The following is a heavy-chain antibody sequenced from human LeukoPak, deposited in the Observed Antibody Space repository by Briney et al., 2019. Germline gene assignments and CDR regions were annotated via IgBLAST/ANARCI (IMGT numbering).Heavy chain of an antibody. CDR1: GFTFSNYW. V-gene: IGHV3-7*04. Sequence: GGSLRLSCATSGFTFSNYWMSWVRQTPGKGLEWVANIKQDGSERYYVDSVKGRFTISRDNAKNSLYLQMKSLRAEDTAVYYCARDLAEYIPYIAWHYWGQGTLVTVSS. D-gene: IGHD6-6*01. J-gene: IGHJ4*02. CDR2: IKQDGSER. CDR3: ARDLAEYIPYIAWHY.